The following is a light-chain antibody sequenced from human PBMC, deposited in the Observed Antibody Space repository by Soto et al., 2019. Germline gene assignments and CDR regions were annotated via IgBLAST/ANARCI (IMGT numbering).Light chain of an antibody. V-gene: IGKV1-5*03. J-gene: IGKJ4*01. Sequence: TQSPATGSLSPLERGILSCRVSQSISTYLAWYQQKPGRAPKLLIYKASSLESGVPSRFSGSGSGTEFTLTISGLQPDDFASYYCQQYNTYFSLTFGGGTKVDI. CDR2: KAS. CDR1: QSISTY. CDR3: QQYNTYFSLT.